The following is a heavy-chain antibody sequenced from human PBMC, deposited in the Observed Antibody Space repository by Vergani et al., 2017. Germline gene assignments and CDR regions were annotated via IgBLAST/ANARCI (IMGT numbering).Heavy chain of an antibody. CDR2: ISWNSGSI. J-gene: IGHJ3*02. CDR3: AKGTEYSSSRTAFDI. V-gene: IGHV3-9*01. Sequence: EVQLVESGGGLVQPGRSLRLSCAASGFTFDDYAMHWVRQAPGKGLEWVSGISWNSGSIGYADSVKGRFTISRDNAKNSLYLQMNSLRAEDTAVYYCAKGTEYSSSRTAFDIWGQGTMVTVSS. D-gene: IGHD6-6*01. CDR1: GFTFDDYA.